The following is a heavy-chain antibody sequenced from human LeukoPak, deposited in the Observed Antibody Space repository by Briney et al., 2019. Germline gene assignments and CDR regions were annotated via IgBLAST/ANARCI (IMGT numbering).Heavy chain of an antibody. Sequence: SETLSLTCSVSGGSISNYYWNWLRQPAGKGLEWIGRIYTSGSTNYNPSLKSRVTISVDTSKNQFSLKLSSVTAADTAVYYCARSSRDYYDSSGYSFDYWGQGTLVTVSS. CDR3: ARSSRDYYDSSGYSFDY. D-gene: IGHD3-22*01. CDR1: GGSISNYY. CDR2: IYTSGST. V-gene: IGHV4-4*07. J-gene: IGHJ4*02.